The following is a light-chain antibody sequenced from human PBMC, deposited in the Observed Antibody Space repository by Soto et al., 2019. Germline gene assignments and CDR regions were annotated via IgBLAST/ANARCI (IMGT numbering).Light chain of an antibody. V-gene: IGLV2-14*01. CDR2: EVT. CDR1: SSDVGSYNY. CDR3: SSYRSSSTYV. J-gene: IGLJ1*01. Sequence: QSALTQPASVSGSPGQSITISCTGTSSDVGSYNYVSWHQQHPGQAPKLMIYEVTNRASGVPDRFSASKSGNTVSLTISGLQAGDEADYYCSSYRSSSTYVFGTGTKVTVL.